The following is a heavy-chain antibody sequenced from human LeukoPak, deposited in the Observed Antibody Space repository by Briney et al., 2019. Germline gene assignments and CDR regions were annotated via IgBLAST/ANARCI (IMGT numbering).Heavy chain of an antibody. CDR3: ARDPSFQLLRGWFDP. J-gene: IGHJ5*02. D-gene: IGHD2-2*01. V-gene: IGHV3-30-3*01. CDR2: ISYDGSNK. Sequence: GGSLRLSCAASGFTFSSYAMHWVRQAPGKGLEWVAVISYDGSNKYYADSVKGRFTISRDNSKNTLYLQMNSLRAEDTAVYYCARDPSFQLLRGWFDPWGQGTLVTVSS. CDR1: GFTFSSYA.